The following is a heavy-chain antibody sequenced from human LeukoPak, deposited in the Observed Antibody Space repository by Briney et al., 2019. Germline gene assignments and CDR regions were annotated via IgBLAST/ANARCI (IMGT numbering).Heavy chain of an antibody. CDR3: AKSNYDRSGYYFERLVDL. CDR2: FSSDATSS. CDR1: GSTFSHYG. Sequence: GRSLRLSCEASGSTFSHYGMHCVSHAPSNGMEWEVVFSSDATSSHNGDSVKGPFTISSDNSKNTLYLNMTTLRSDDTAVYYCAKSNYDRSGYYFERLVDLWGQGTLVTVSS. J-gene: IGHJ5*02. D-gene: IGHD3-22*01. V-gene: IGHV3-30*18.